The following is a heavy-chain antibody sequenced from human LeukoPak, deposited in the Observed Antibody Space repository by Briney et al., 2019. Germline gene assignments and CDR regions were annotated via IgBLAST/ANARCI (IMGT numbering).Heavy chain of an antibody. CDR2: MNPNSGNT. J-gene: IGHJ4*02. D-gene: IGHD6-13*01. CDR3: ARGVDSSSWYIDY. Sequence: ASVTVSFTASGYTFTIYDINWVRQATGQGLEWMGWMNPNSGNTGYAQKFQGRVTITRNTSISTDYMELSSLRSEDTAVYYCARGVDSSSWYIDYWGQGTLVTVSS. CDR1: GYTFTIYD. V-gene: IGHV1-8*03.